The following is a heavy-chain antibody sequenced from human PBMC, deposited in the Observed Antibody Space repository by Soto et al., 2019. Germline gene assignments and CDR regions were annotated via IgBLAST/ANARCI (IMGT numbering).Heavy chain of an antibody. CDR2: IIPIFGTA. J-gene: IGHJ3*02. CDR3: ARDRDDKHGAFDI. D-gene: IGHD3-10*01. V-gene: IGHV1-69*13. Sequence: ASVKVSCKASGGTFSSYAISWVRQAPGQGVEWMGGIIPIFGTANYAQKFQGRGTITADESTRTAYMELSSLRSEDTAVYYCARDRDDKHGAFDIWGQGTIVTVSS. CDR1: GGTFSSYA.